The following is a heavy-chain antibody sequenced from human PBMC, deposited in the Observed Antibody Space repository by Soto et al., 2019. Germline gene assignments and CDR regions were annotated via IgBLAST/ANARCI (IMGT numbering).Heavy chain of an antibody. V-gene: IGHV1-69*13. CDR3: ARGHGYCSGGICYYYYYGMDV. J-gene: IGHJ6*02. CDR2: IIPTSGTA. Sequence: SVKVSCKASGGSFSSDAISWVRQAPGQGLEWMGGIIPTSGTANYAQKFQGRATITAEESTSTAYMELSSLRSEDTAVYYCARGHGYCSGGICYYYYYGMDVWGQGTTVTVSS. D-gene: IGHD2-15*01. CDR1: GGSFSSDA.